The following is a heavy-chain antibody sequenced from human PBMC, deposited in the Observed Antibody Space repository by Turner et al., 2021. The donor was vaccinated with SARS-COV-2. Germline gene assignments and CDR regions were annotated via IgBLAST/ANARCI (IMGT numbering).Heavy chain of an antibody. CDR2: IYYNGST. V-gene: IGHV4-59*08. CDR1: GGPISTYY. Sequence: QVQLQESGPGLVKPSETLSLTCTVSGGPISTYYWSWIRQPPGKGLECIGYIYYNGSTNSNPSLKSRVTISVDTSKNQFSLKLSSVTAADTAVYYCARRGAYTSGYPLWGQGTLVTVSS. CDR3: ARRGAYTSGYPL. D-gene: IGHD3-22*01. J-gene: IGHJ4*02.